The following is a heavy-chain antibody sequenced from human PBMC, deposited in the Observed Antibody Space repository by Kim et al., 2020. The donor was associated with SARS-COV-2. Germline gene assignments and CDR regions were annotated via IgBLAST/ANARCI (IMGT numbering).Heavy chain of an antibody. V-gene: IGHV4-39*02. J-gene: IGHJ6*02. Sequence: SETLSLTCTVSGGSISSSSYYWGWIRQPPGKGLEWIGSIYYSGSTYYNPSLKSRVTISVDTSKNQFSLKLSSVTAADTAVYYCAREVVGAVAGTRYYYYGMYVWGQGTTVTVSS. CDR2: IYYSGST. CDR1: GGSISSSSYY. D-gene: IGHD6-19*01. CDR3: AREVVGAVAGTRYYYYGMYV.